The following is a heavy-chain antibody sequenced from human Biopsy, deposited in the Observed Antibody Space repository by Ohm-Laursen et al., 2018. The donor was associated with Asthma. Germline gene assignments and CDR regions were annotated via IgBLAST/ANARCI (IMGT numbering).Heavy chain of an antibody. CDR3: ARGPELDV. J-gene: IGHJ6*02. CDR1: PGSFSGFF. Sequence: TLSLTCDVYPGSFSGFFWTWIRPSPGKGLEWIGETNERGVTNNNPSLQSRVIISIDTYWNRVSLKLTSLTAADTAVYYCARGPELDVWGQGTAVTVSS. V-gene: IGHV4-34*01. CDR2: TNERGVT.